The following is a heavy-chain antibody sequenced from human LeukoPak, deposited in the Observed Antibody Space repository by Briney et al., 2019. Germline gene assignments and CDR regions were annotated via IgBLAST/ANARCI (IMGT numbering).Heavy chain of an antibody. CDR2: ISYDGSNK. CDR3: AKVRVSGSSKANYYYYGMDV. D-gene: IGHD2-2*01. V-gene: IGHV3-30*18. CDR1: GFTFSSYG. Sequence: GGSLRLSCAASGFTFSSYGMHWVRQAPGKGLEWVAVISYDGSNKYYADSVKGRFTISRDNSKNTLYLQMNSLRAEDTAVYYCAKVRVSGSSKANYYYYGMDVWGQGTTVTVSS. J-gene: IGHJ6*02.